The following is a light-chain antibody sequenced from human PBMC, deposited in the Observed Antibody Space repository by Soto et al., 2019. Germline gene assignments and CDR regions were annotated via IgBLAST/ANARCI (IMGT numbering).Light chain of an antibody. CDR1: SSDVGGYNY. Sequence: PASVSGSPGHSITISCTVTSSDVGGYNYVSWYQQHPGKAPKLMIYEVTNRPSGVSNRFSGSKSGNTASLTISGLQAEDEAHYYCSSSTSRSTLVFGTGTKVTVL. CDR3: SSSTSRSTLV. CDR2: EVT. V-gene: IGLV2-14*01. J-gene: IGLJ1*01.